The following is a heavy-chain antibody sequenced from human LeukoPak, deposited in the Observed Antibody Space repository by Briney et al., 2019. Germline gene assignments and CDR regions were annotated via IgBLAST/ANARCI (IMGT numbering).Heavy chain of an antibody. J-gene: IGHJ4*02. D-gene: IGHD6-13*01. V-gene: IGHV3-23*01. Sequence: PGGSLRLSCVASGFTFSSYTMSWVRQAPGKGLDWVSAISGSGDRTYFADSVQGRFTISRDNSKNTLYLQMNSLRAEDSAVYYCARAAGRYDYWGQGTLVTVSS. CDR3: ARAAGRYDY. CDR1: GFTFSSYT. CDR2: ISGSGDRT.